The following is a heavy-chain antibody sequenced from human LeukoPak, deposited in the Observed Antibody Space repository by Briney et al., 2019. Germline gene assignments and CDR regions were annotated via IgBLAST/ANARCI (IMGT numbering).Heavy chain of an antibody. CDR3: ARVREEVYSPSTWFDP. V-gene: IGHV4-34*01. Sequence: SETLSLTCAVYGGSFSGYYWSWIRQPPGKGLEWIGEINHSGSTNYNPSLKSRVTISVDTSKNQFSLKLSSVTAADMAVYYCARVREEVYSPSTWFDPWGQGTLVTVSS. CDR1: GGSFSGYY. J-gene: IGHJ5*02. D-gene: IGHD1-14*01. CDR2: INHSGST.